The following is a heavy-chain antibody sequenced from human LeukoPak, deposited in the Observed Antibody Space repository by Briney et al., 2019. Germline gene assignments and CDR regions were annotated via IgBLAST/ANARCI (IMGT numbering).Heavy chain of an antibody. Sequence: GGSLRLSCAASGFTVSSNYMSWVRQAPGKGLEWVSVIYSGGSTYYADSVKGRFTISRDNSKNTLYLQMNSLRAEDTAVYYCARGSDYYYGMDVWGQGTTVTVSS. CDR1: GFTVSSNY. CDR2: IYSGGST. J-gene: IGHJ6*02. V-gene: IGHV3-66*01. CDR3: ARGSDYYYGMDV.